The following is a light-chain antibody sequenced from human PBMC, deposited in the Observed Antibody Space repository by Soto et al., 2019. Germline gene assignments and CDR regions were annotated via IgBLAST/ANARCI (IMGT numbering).Light chain of an antibody. CDR2: DDS. J-gene: IGLJ1*01. Sequence: SYELTQPPSVSVAPGQTANITCGGTDIGSKSVHWYQQRPGQAPVVVVYDDSDRPSGIPERFSGSNSGNTATLTISRVEAGDEADYYCQVWHSRSDHYVFGTGTKLTVL. CDR3: QVWHSRSDHYV. CDR1: DIGSKS. V-gene: IGLV3-21*02.